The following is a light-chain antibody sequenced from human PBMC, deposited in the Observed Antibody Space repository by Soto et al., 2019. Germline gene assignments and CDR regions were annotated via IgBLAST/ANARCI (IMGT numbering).Light chain of an antibody. V-gene: IGLV2-14*01. CDR3: SSYTSISTYV. CDR1: SSDVGGYNF. Sequence: QLVLTQPASVSGSPGQSITISCTGTSSDVGGYNFVSWYQQHPDKAPKLMIYDVTNRPSGVSNRFSGSKSGNTASLTISGLQDEDEADYYCSSYTSISTYVFGTGTKLTVL. J-gene: IGLJ1*01. CDR2: DVT.